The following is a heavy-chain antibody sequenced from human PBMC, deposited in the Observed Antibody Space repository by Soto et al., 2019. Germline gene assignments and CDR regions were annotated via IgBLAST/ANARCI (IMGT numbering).Heavy chain of an antibody. D-gene: IGHD5-12*01. CDR1: GFTFSSYA. CDR2: ISYDGSNK. V-gene: IGHV3-30-3*01. J-gene: IGHJ4*02. Sequence: GGSLRLSSAASGFTFSSYAMHSVRQAPGKGLDWVAVISYDGSNKYYADSVKGRFTISRDNSKNTLHLQMNSLSAEDTAVYYCASWGSVYDAFDYWGQGTLVTVSS. CDR3: ASWGSVYDAFDY.